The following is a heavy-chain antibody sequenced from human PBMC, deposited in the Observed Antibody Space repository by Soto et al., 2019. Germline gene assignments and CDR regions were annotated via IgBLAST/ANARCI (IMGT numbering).Heavy chain of an antibody. V-gene: IGHV4-61*01. D-gene: IGHD3-16*01. Sequence: WETLSLTCTVSGGSVSNISDYWSWVRQPPGKGLEWIGYIYYSGSADYNPSLGSRVTISLDTSKNQFSLKLSSVTTADTAVYYCAGGVGFGYYYYDMDVWGQGTTVTVSS. CDR2: IYYSGSA. J-gene: IGHJ6*02. CDR1: GGSVSNISDY. CDR3: AGGVGFGYYYYDMDV.